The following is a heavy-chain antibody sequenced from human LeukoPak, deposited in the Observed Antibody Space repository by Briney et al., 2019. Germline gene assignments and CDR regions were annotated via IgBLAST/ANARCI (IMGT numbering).Heavy chain of an antibody. J-gene: IGHJ2*01. CDR2: IYHSGST. CDR3: ARGVSRVTTGYFDL. V-gene: IGHV4-30-2*01. Sequence: SQTLSLTCTVSGGSISSGGYYWSWIRQPPGKGLEWIGYIYHSGSTYYNPSLKSRVTISVDRSKNQFSLKLSSVTAADTAVYYCARGVSRVTTGYFDLWGRGTLVTVSS. CDR1: GGSISSGGYY. D-gene: IGHD4-17*01.